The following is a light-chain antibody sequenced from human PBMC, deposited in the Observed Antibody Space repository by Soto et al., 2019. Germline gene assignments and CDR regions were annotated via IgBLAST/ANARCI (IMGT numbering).Light chain of an antibody. V-gene: IGLV1-51*01. J-gene: IGLJ1*01. CDR3: GSWDSSLSAYV. Sequence: QSVLSQPPSVSAAPGPRVTISCSGSSSNIGGNSVSWYQQLPGTAPKLLIYDDDQRPSGIPDRFSGSKSGTSATLGITGFQTGDEADYYCGSWDSSLSAYVFGTGTKVTVL. CDR1: SSNIGGNS. CDR2: DDD.